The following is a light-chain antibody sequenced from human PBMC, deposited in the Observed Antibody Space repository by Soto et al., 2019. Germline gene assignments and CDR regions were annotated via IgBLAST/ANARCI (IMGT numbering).Light chain of an antibody. J-gene: IGKJ5*01. Sequence: EIVLTQSPGTLSLSPGETATLSCRASQSVSTNLAWYQKKPGQAPRLLIYGASTRATGIPARFSGSGSGTEFTLTISSLQSEDFAIYYCQQYNKWPPITFGQGTRLEIK. V-gene: IGKV3-15*01. CDR2: GAS. CDR3: QQYNKWPPIT. CDR1: QSVSTN.